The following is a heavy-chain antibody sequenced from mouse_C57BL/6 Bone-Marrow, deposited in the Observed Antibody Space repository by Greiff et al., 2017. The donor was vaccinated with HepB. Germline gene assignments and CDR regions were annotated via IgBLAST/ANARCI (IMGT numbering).Heavy chain of an antibody. CDR3: ARVGVLRYGVYYAMDY. D-gene: IGHD1-1*01. CDR1: GYTFTNYW. J-gene: IGHJ4*01. Sequence: QVQLKESGAELVRPGTSVKMSCKASGYTFTNYWIGWAKQRPGHGLEWIGDIYPGGGYTNYNEKFKGKATLTADKSSSTAYMQFSSLTSEDSAIYYCARVGVLRYGVYYAMDYWGQGTSVTVSS. V-gene: IGHV1-63*01. CDR2: IYPGGGYT.